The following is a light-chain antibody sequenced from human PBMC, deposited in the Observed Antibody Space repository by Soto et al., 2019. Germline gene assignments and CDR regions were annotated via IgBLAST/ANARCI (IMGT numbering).Light chain of an antibody. V-gene: IGKV1-33*01. CDR2: DAS. CDR1: QDISNY. Sequence: DIQMTQSPSSLSASVGNRVTITCQASQDISNYLNWYQQKPGKAPKLLIYDASNLETGVPSRFSGSGSWTDFTFTISSLQPEDIATYYCQQECSTFGPGTKVDIK. CDR3: QQECST. J-gene: IGKJ3*01.